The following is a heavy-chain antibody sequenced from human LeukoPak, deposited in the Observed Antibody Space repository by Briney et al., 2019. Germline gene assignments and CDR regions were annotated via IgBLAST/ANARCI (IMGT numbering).Heavy chain of an antibody. V-gene: IGHV3-23*01. Sequence: SGGSLRLSCAASGFTFTSYAMSWVRQAPGKGLEWVSGLSGSGGSTYYADSVKGRFTISRDNRKNSLYLQMNSLRVEDTAVYFCASGLTAMLTAEGGFDYWGQGTLVTVSS. J-gene: IGHJ4*02. D-gene: IGHD5-18*01. CDR3: ASGLTAMLTAEGGFDY. CDR1: GFTFTSYA. CDR2: LSGSGGST.